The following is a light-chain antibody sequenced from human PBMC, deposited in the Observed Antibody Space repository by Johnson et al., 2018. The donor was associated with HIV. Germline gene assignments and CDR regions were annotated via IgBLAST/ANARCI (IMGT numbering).Light chain of an antibody. CDR3: GTWDSSLRTGF. V-gene: IGLV1-51*01. Sequence: QSVLTQPPSVSAAPGQKVTISCSGSSSNIGSHYVSWYQQVPGTAPRLVIYDTIKRHSGIPDRFSGSKSGTSATLGITGLQTGDEADYYCGTWDSSLRTGFLGTGTKVTVL. CDR1: SSNIGSHY. J-gene: IGLJ1*01. CDR2: DTI.